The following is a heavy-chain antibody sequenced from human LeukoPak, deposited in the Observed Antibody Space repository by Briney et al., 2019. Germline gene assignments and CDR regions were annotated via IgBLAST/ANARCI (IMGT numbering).Heavy chain of an antibody. D-gene: IGHD5-12*01. Sequence: SVKVSCKASGGTFSSYAISWVRQAPGQGLEWMGGITPIFGTANYAQKFQGRVTITADESTSTAYMELSSLRSEDSAVYYCARDSDNDSGYDYWGQGTLVTVPS. CDR3: ARDSDNDSGYDY. CDR2: ITPIFGTA. J-gene: IGHJ4*02. V-gene: IGHV1-69*13. CDR1: GGTFSSYA.